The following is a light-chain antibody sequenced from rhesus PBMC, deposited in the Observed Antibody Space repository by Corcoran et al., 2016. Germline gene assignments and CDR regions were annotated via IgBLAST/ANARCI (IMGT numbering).Light chain of an antibody. CDR3: LHHSNWVT. V-gene: IGKV3-24*01. Sequence: EIVMTQSPATLSLSPGERATLSCRASQSVSSGLAWYQQKPGQAPRLLICGTSSRATGIPDRFSGSWSGTDFTLTFSSLEPEDVAVYYCLHHSNWVTFGGGTKVELK. CDR2: GTS. CDR1: QSVSSG. J-gene: IGKJ4*01.